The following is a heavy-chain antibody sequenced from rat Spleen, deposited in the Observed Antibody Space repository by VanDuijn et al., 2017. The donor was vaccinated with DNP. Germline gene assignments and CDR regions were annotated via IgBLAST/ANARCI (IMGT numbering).Heavy chain of an antibody. J-gene: IGHJ4*01. CDR1: GFTFSDYY. V-gene: IGHV5-25*01. CDR2: MSPTTRSS. Sequence: EVQLVESGGGLVQPGRSLKLSCAASGFTFSDYYMAWVRQAPSKGLEWVACMSPTTRSSYYRDSVKGRFTISRDNAKSTLYLQMDSLRSEDTATYYCARHDYYSSPYYAMDAWGQGTSVTVSS. CDR3: ARHDYYSSPYYAMDA. D-gene: IGHD1-2*01.